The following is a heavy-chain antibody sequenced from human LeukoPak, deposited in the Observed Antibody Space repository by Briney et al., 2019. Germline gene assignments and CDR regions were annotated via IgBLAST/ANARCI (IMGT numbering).Heavy chain of an antibody. Sequence: GGSLRLSCAASGFTFTNYAMTWVRQAPRKGLEWVSAISAGGTSTYYADSVKGRFTISRDNSKNTLSLQMNGLRAEDTAVYYCANTAMVDNVRFPDDYLRQATLVTVSS. CDR1: GFTFTNYA. CDR2: ISAGGTST. CDR3: ANTAMVDNVRFPDDY. V-gene: IGHV3-23*01. D-gene: IGHD3-10*01. J-gene: IGHJ4*02.